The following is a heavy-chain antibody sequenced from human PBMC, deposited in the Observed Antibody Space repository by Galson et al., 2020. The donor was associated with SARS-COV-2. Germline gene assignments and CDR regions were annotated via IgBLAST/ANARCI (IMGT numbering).Heavy chain of an antibody. D-gene: IGHD2-2*01. CDR1: GFTFDDFG. Sequence: GESLKISCAASGFTFDDFGMCWVRQAPGKGLEWVSSTNWNGGETSYADSVKGRFTISRDNAKNSLYLQMNSLTAEDTAFYYCARGGPNLPCYHPWGQGILVTVSS. CDR3: ARGGPNLPCYHP. J-gene: IGHJ4*02. CDR2: TNWNGGET. V-gene: IGHV3-20*04.